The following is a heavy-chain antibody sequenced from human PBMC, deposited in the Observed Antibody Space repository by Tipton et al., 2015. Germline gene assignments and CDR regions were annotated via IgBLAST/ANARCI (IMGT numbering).Heavy chain of an antibody. D-gene: IGHD6-6*01. J-gene: IGHJ4*02. CDR1: GGSVSSGSYY. CDR2: ISFSDTA. V-gene: IGHV4-61*01. Sequence: TLSLTCTVSGGSVSSGSYYWSWIRQPPGKGLEWIGYISFSDTAHYNPSLKSRITISLNTSKNQFSLKLSSVTAADTAVYYCARHRPYSSSGAYYFDYWGQGTLVTVSS. CDR3: ARHRPYSSSGAYYFDY.